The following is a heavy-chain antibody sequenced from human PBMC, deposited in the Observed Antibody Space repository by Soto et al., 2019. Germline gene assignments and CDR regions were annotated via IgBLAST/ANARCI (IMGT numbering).Heavy chain of an antibody. CDR2: IYSGGST. D-gene: IGHD5-18*01. Sequence: GGSLRLSCAASGFTVSSNYMSWVRQAPGKGLEWVSVIYSGGSTYYADSVKGRFTISRDNSKNTLYLQMNSLRAEDTAVYYCAREVVQLWPRGSNWFDPWGQGTLVTVSS. J-gene: IGHJ5*02. CDR3: AREVVQLWPRGSNWFDP. CDR1: GFTVSSNY. V-gene: IGHV3-53*01.